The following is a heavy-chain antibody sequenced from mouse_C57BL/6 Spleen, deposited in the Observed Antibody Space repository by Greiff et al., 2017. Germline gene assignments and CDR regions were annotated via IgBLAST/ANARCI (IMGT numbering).Heavy chain of an antibody. CDR2: INPNNGGT. V-gene: IGHV1-26*01. D-gene: IGHD2-4*01. J-gene: IGHJ3*01. CDR1: GYTFTDYY. Sequence: VQLQQSGPELVKPGASVKISCKASGYTFTDYYMNWLKQSHGKSLEWIGDINPNNGGTSYNQKFKGKATLTVDKSSSTAYMELRSLTSYDSAVDYCARPLYYDYDGGFAYWGQGTLVTVSA. CDR3: ARPLYYDYDGGFAY.